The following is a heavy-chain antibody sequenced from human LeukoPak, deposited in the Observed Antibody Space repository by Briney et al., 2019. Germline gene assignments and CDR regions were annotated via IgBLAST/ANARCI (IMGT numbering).Heavy chain of an antibody. D-gene: IGHD6-19*01. V-gene: IGHV1-2*02. CDR3: EKDQSSDWYGYYYYYMDV. CDR2: INPNSGDT. Sequence: GPSVKLSCNSSGYTFTGYYMHGVRQAPGQGLEWVGWINPNSGDTNYAQKFQGRVTMTRDTSNSTAYLDLSRLRSDDKAVYYCEKDQSSDWYGYYYYYMDVWGKGTTVTISS. J-gene: IGHJ6*03. CDR1: GYTFTGYY.